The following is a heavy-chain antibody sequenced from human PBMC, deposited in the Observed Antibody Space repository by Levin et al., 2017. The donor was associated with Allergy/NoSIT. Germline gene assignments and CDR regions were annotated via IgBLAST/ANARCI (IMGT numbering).Heavy chain of an antibody. CDR2: IKSKTDGGTT. J-gene: IGHJ4*02. CDR1: GFTFSNAW. Sequence: GESLKISCAASGFTFSNAWMNWVRQAPGKGLEWVGRIKSKTDGGTTDYAAPVKGRFTISRDDSKNTLYLQMNSLKTEDTGVYYCTTGVQWFGEFGQYFDYWGQGTLVTVSS. D-gene: IGHD3-10*01. CDR3: TTGVQWFGEFGQYFDY. V-gene: IGHV3-15*01.